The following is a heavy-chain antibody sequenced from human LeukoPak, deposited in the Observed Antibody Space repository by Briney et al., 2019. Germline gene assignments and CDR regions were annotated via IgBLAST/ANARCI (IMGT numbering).Heavy chain of an antibody. V-gene: IGHV3-74*01. J-gene: IGHJ4*02. D-gene: IGHD1-1*01. CDR1: GFHFRKYW. CDR3: ATDEAATGRLDY. CDR2: INSDGSST. Sequence: GSLRLSCAASGFHFRKYWMDWVRQAPGKGLVGVSRINSDGSSTSYADSVKGRFTISRDNAENTLYLQINSLRAEDTAVYYCATDEAATGRLDYWGQGTLVTDSS.